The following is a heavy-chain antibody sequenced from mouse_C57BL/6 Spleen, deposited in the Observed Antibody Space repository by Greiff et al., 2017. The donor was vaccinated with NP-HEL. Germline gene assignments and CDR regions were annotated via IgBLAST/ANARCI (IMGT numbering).Heavy chain of an antibody. Sequence: VHVKQSGPELVKPGASVKMSCKASGYTFTDYNMHWVKQSHGKSLEWIGYINPNNGGTSYNQKFKGKATLTVNKSSSTAYMELRSLTSEDSAVYYCAKDYGLWYFDVWGTGTTVTVSS. CDR2: INPNNGGT. V-gene: IGHV1-22*01. J-gene: IGHJ1*03. CDR3: AKDYGLWYFDV. D-gene: IGHD1-2*01. CDR1: GYTFTDYN.